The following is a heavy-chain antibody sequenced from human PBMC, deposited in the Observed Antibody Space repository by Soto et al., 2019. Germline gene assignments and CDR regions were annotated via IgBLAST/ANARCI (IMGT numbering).Heavy chain of an antibody. V-gene: IGHV1-8*01. D-gene: IGHD6-13*01. CDR3: ASKYSSSWYPKYYYYGMDV. J-gene: IGHJ6*02. CDR1: GYTFTSYD. Sequence: QVQLVQSGAEVKKPGASVKVSCKASGYTFTSYDINWVRQATGQGLEWMGWMNPNSGNTGYAQKFQGRVTLTRNTSISTAYMELSSLRYEDTAVYYCASKYSSSWYPKYYYYGMDVWGQGTTVTVSS. CDR2: MNPNSGNT.